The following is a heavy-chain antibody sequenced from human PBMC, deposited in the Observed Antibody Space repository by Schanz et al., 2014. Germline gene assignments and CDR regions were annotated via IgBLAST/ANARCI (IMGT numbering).Heavy chain of an antibody. CDR2: INPSGGVT. V-gene: IGHV1-46*01. CDR1: GYTFTSYY. CDR3: ARVRGFTYGVNFVMDV. J-gene: IGHJ6*02. D-gene: IGHD5-18*01. Sequence: QVQLVQSGAELKKPGASVTVSCKASGYTFTSYYIDWVRQAPGQGLEWIGVINPSGGVTHYAQKFQGRVTLTRDTSTTTVYMQLSSLTSEDTAVYYCARVRGFTYGVNFVMDVWGLGTTVTVSS.